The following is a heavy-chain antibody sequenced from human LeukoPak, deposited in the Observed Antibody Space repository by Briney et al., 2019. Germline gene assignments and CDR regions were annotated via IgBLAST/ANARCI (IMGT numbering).Heavy chain of an antibody. Sequence: PGGSLRLSCAASGFTFSSYAMSWVRQAPGKGLEWVSAISGSGGSTYYADSVKGRFTISRDNSKNTLYLQMNSLRAEDTAVYYCATSIVVVPAAYSYFDYWGQGTLLTVSS. D-gene: IGHD2-2*01. CDR2: ISGSGGST. J-gene: IGHJ4*02. CDR1: GFTFSSYA. CDR3: ATSIVVVPAAYSYFDY. V-gene: IGHV3-23*01.